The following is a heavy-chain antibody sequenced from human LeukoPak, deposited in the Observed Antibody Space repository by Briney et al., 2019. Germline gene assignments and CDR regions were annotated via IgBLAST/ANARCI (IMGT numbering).Heavy chain of an antibody. CDR3: AKGSRPYGDYGFDY. CDR2: ISYDGSNK. V-gene: IGHV3-30*18. D-gene: IGHD4-17*01. CDR1: GFTFSSYG. J-gene: IGHJ4*02. Sequence: GRSLRLSCAASGFTFSSYGMHWVRQAPGKGLEWVAVISYDGSNKYYADSVKGRFTISRDNSKNTLYLQMNSLRAEDTAVYYCAKGSRPYGDYGFDYWGQGTLVTVSS.